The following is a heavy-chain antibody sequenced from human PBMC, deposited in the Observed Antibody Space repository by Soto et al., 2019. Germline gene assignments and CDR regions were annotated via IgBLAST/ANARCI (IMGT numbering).Heavy chain of an antibody. J-gene: IGHJ6*02. CDR1: GGTFSNHS. Sequence: SVNVSCKPSGGTFSNHSISWVRQAPGQGLEGVGGIIPIFPTADYAQRFQGRVTITADDSTTTVYMELSGLRSEDTAMYYCARDDATYCGGDCYRYFYYGMDVWGQGTTVTVSS. CDR3: ARDDATYCGGDCYRYFYYGMDV. D-gene: IGHD2-21*02. V-gene: IGHV1-69*13. CDR2: IIPIFPTA.